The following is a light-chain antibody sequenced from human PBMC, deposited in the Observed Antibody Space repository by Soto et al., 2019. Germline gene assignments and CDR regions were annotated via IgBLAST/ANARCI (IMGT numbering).Light chain of an antibody. CDR3: SSYTTSSALRVL. CDR2: EGS. V-gene: IGLV2-14*02. J-gene: IGLJ2*01. Sequence: QSALTQPASVSGSPGQSITISCTGTSSDVGSYNLVSWYQQHPGKAPKLMIYEGSKRPSGVSNRFSGSKSGNTASLTISGLQAEDEAHYYCSSYTTSSALRVLFGGGTKLTVL. CDR1: SSDVGSYNL.